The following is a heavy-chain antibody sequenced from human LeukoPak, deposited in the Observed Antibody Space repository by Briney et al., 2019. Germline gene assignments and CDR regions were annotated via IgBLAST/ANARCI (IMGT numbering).Heavy chain of an antibody. Sequence: GGSLRLTCVASANYWMHWVREAPGKGLVWVSHINSDGSWTSYADSVKGRFTISKDNAKNTVYLQMNSLRAEDTAVYYCVSFYETYWGRGTLVTVSS. J-gene: IGHJ4*02. D-gene: IGHD2/OR15-2a*01. CDR3: VSFYETY. V-gene: IGHV3-74*01. CDR2: INSDGSWT. CDR1: ANYW.